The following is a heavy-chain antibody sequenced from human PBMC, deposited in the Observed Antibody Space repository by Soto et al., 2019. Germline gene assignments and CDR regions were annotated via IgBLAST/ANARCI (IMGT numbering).Heavy chain of an antibody. J-gene: IGHJ4*02. CDR2: IRQDGSEK. CDR1: GFTFSTYW. CDR3: ARGCGRPSCPYYFDC. D-gene: IGHD2-2*01. Sequence: EVQLVESGGVLVQPGGSLSLSCAASGFTFSTYWMSWVRQAPVKGLEWVATIRQDGSEKHCVDSVKGRFTISRDNAKNSLSLQMNSLRAEDTAVYYCARGCGRPSCPYYFDCWGQGTLVTVSS. V-gene: IGHV3-7*01.